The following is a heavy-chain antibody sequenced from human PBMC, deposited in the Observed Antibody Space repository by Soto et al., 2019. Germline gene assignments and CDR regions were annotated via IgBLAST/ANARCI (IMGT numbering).Heavy chain of an antibody. CDR3: APVYDFGVVTPRAYYMGV. V-gene: IGHV3-7*01. D-gene: IGHD3-3*01. Sequence: GGSLRLSCVASGFTSSTYWMTWVRQAPGKGLDWVAGIHQNGRDQDYVDSVRGRFTISRDDAKNSVFLQMNSLRVEDTGVYYCAPVYDFGVVTPRAYYMGVWGKETTVTVSS. J-gene: IGHJ6*03. CDR1: GFTSSTYW. CDR2: IHQNGRDQ.